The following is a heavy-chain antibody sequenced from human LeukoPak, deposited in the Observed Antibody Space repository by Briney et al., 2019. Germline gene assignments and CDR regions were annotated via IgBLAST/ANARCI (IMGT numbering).Heavy chain of an antibody. Sequence: GGSLRLSCAASGLTFSSYAVSWVRQAPGKGLEWVSAISGSGGSTYYADSVKGRFTISRDNSKNTLYLQMNSLRAEDTAVYYCAKEVAATVTFFDYWGQGTLVTVSS. CDR3: AKEVAATVTFFDY. CDR2: ISGSGGST. V-gene: IGHV3-23*01. D-gene: IGHD2-15*01. CDR1: GLTFSSYA. J-gene: IGHJ4*02.